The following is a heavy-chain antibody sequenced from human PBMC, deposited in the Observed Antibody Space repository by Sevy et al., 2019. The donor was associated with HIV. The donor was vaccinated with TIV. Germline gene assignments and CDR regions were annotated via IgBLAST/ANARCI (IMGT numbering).Heavy chain of an antibody. V-gene: IGHV3-33*01. CDR1: GFTFSSYG. CDR3: ARSTMINNWFDP. Sequence: GGSLRLSCAASGFTFSSYGMHWVRQAPGKGLEWVAVIWYDGSNTYYADSVKGRFTISGDNSKNTLYLQMNSLRAEDTAVYYCARSTMINNWFDPWGQGTLVTVSS. D-gene: IGHD3-16*01. J-gene: IGHJ5*02. CDR2: IWYDGSNT.